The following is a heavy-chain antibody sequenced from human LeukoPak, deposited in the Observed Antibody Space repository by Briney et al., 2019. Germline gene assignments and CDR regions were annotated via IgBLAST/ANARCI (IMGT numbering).Heavy chain of an antibody. CDR3: ARRGIYSGSSSYYPPFDY. D-gene: IGHD3-22*01. CDR2: INHGGST. J-gene: IGHJ4*02. V-gene: IGHV4-34*01. CDR1: GGSFRGYY. Sequence: SETLSLTCSVNGGSFRGYYWSWIRQPPGKGLEWIGEINHGGSTNYNPSLKSRVTISVDTSKNQFSLRLTSVTAADTAVYYCARRGIYSGSSSYYPPFDYWGQGALVTVSS.